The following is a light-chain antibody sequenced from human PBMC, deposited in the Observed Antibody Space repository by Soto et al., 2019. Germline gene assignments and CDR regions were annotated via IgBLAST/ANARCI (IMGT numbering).Light chain of an antibody. J-gene: IGKJ4*01. CDR1: QSISSY. Sequence: DIQMTQSPSSLSASVGDRVTITCRASQSISSYLNWYQQNPGKAPELLIYAASSLQSGVPSRFSGSGSGTDFTLTISSLQPKDFATYFCQQSSSSPLTFGGGTKVEIK. V-gene: IGKV1-39*01. CDR2: AAS. CDR3: QQSSSSPLT.